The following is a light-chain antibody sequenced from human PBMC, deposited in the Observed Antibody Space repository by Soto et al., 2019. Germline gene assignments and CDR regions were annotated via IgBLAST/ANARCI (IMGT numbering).Light chain of an antibody. CDR3: QQYAGSPRT. CDR1: QSVSSY. Sequence: IVLTQSQVTLSLSPGERATLSCRASQSVSSYLAWYQQKPGQAPRLLIYDASNRATGIPARFSGSGSGTDFTLTINRVEPEDFAVYFCQQYAGSPRTFGQGTKVDI. V-gene: IGKV3-20*01. CDR2: DAS. J-gene: IGKJ1*01.